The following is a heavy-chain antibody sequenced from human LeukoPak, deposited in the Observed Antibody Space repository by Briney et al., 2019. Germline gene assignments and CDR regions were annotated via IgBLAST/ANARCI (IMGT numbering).Heavy chain of an antibody. J-gene: IGHJ5*02. CDR1: GYSISSGYY. CDR3: AREYRSSWYLNWFDP. CDR2: IYNSGST. D-gene: IGHD6-13*01. V-gene: IGHV4-38-2*02. Sequence: SETLSLTCTVSGYSISSGYYWGWIRQSPGKGLEWIGSIYNSGSTYYNPSLKSRVTISIDTSKNQFSLKVSSVTAADTAVYYCAREYRSSWYLNWFDPWGQGTLVTVSS.